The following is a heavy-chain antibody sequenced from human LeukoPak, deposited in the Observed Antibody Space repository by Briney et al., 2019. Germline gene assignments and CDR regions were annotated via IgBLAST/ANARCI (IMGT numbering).Heavy chain of an antibody. CDR3: ARAWLSGYDISYYGMDV. CDR2: TYYRSKWYN. D-gene: IGHD5-12*01. J-gene: IGHJ6*02. V-gene: IGHV6-1*01. Sequence: SQTLSLTCAISGDSVSSNSAAWNWIRQSPSRGLEWLGRTYYRSKWYNDYAVPVKSRITINPDTSKNQFSLQLNSVTPEDTAAYYCARAWLSGYDISYYGMDVWGQGTTVTVSS. CDR1: GDSVSSNSAA.